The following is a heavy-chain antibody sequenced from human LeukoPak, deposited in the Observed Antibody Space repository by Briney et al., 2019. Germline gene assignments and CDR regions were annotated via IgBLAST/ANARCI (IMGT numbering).Heavy chain of an antibody. D-gene: IGHD3-3*01. CDR3: ARLYDFWSGYPADY. CDR1: GGSISDYY. Sequence: SETLSLTCTVSGGSISDYYWNWMRQPRGKGLEWIGYIYYSGRTNYNPSLKSRVSISVDTSKNQFSLKLSSVTAADTAVYYCARLYDFWSGYPADYWGQGTLVTVSS. CDR2: IYYSGRT. J-gene: IGHJ4*02. V-gene: IGHV4-59*12.